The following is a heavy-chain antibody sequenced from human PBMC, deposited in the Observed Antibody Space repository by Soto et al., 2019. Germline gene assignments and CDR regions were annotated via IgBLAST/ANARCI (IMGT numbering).Heavy chain of an antibody. J-gene: IGHJ4*02. Sequence: QVQLVQSGAEVKKPGASVKVSCKASGYTFTSYAMHWVRQAPGQRLEWMGWINAGNGNTKYSKKFQGRVTITRDTSASTAYMGLSSLRSEDTAVYCCARGDQLLPDYWGQGTLVTVSS. CDR2: INAGNGNT. D-gene: IGHD2-2*01. CDR1: GYTFTSYA. CDR3: ARGDQLLPDY. V-gene: IGHV1-3*01.